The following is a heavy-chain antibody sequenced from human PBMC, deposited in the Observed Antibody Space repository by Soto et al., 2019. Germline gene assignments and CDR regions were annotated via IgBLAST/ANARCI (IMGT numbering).Heavy chain of an antibody. CDR3: ARGRIIVAGGFDP. V-gene: IGHV1-8*01. CDR2: MNPSTGNT. Sequence: ASVNVSCKASGYTFTSYDIIWVRQATGQGLEWMGWMNPSTGNTDSAEKFQGRLTMTRNTSISTVYMELSSLSFEDTAVYYCARGRIIVAGGFDPWGQGTLVTVSS. CDR1: GYTFTSYD. J-gene: IGHJ5*02. D-gene: IGHD6-19*01.